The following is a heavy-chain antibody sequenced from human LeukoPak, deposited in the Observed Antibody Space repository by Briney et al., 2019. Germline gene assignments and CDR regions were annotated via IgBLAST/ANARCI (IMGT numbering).Heavy chain of an antibody. D-gene: IGHD3-22*01. CDR2: IWYDGSNK. V-gene: IGHV3-33*08. CDR3: ARDGHYYDSSGYYALISYYYYGMDV. Sequence: GGSLRLSCAASGFTFSSYGMHWVRQAPGKGLERVAVIWYDGSNKYYADSVKGRFTISRDNSKNTLYLQMNSLRAEDTAVYYCARDGHYYDSSGYYALISYYYYGMDVWGQGTTVTVSS. CDR1: GFTFSSYG. J-gene: IGHJ6*02.